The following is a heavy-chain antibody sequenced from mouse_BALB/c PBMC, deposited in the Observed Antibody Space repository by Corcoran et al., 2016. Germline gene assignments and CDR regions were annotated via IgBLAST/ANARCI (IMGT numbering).Heavy chain of an antibody. CDR2: IDPANGNT. J-gene: IGHJ1*01. CDR1: GFNIKDTY. CDR3: ANGDWYFDV. Sequence: EVQLQQSGAELVKPGASVKLSCTASGFNIKDTYMHWVKQRPEQGLEWIGRIDPANGNTKYDPKFQGKATITADTSSNTAYLQLSSLTSEDTAVYYCANGDWYFDVGGAGTTFTVSS. V-gene: IGHV14-3*02.